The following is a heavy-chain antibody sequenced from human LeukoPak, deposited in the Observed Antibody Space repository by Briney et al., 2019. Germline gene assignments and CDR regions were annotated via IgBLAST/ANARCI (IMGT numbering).Heavy chain of an antibody. J-gene: IGHJ4*02. Sequence: PGTSLRLSCAASGFTLSTFTMHWVRQAPGKGLEWVTLISIDEVNKYYIDSVKGRFTISRDNSMNTLHLEMNSLRPEDTGVYYCARGGPAWSSDHWGQGTLVIVSS. CDR3: ARGGPAWSSDH. CDR2: ISIDEVNK. CDR1: GFTLSTFT. D-gene: IGHD2-2*01. V-gene: IGHV3-30*04.